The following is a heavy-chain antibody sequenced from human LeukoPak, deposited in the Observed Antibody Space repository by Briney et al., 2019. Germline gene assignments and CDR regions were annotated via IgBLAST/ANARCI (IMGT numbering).Heavy chain of an antibody. D-gene: IGHD6-19*01. J-gene: IGHJ4*02. CDR3: ALYSSGWYGFDY. V-gene: IGHV4-4*02. CDR1: GGSISSSNW. CDR2: IYHSGST. Sequence: PSETLSLTCAVSGGSISSSNWWSWVRQPPGQGLEWIGEIYHSGSTNYNPSLKSRVTISVDKSKNQFSLKLSSVTAADTAVYYCALYSSGWYGFDYWGQGTLVTVSS.